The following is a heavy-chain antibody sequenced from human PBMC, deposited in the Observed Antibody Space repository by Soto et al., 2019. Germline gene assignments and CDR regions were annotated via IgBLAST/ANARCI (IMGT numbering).Heavy chain of an antibody. J-gene: IGHJ6*02. V-gene: IGHV3-30*18. D-gene: IGHD3-10*01. CDR1: GFTFSSYG. Sequence: PGESLKISCAASGFTFSSYGMHWVRQAPGKGLEWVAVISYDGNNKYYADSVKGRFIVSRDNSKNTLYLQMSRLKPEDTAVYYCAKTDRKLPLWFTIGDVWGQGTTVTVSS. CDR3: AKTDRKLPLWFTIGDV. CDR2: ISYDGNNK.